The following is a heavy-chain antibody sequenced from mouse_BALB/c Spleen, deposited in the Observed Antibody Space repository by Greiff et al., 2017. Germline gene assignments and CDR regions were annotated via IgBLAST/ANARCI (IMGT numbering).Heavy chain of an antibody. D-gene: IGHD2-4*01. CDR2: ISTYYGDA. Sequence: QVQLKESGAELVRPGVSVKISCKGSGYTFTDYAMHWVKQSHAKSLEWIGVISTYYGDASYNQKFKGKATMTVDKSSSTAYMELARLTSEDTAVYYCARGSDYDEGNYWGQGTTLTVSS. CDR3: ARGSDYDEGNY. V-gene: IGHV1-67*01. CDR1: GYTFTDYA. J-gene: IGHJ2*01.